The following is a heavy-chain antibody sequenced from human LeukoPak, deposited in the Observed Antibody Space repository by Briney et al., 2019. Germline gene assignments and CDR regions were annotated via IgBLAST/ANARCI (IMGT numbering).Heavy chain of an antibody. V-gene: IGHV3-9*01. CDR1: GFTFDDYA. CDR3: AKDLTMVNIVATDAFNI. Sequence: GGSLRLSCAASGFTFDDYAMHWVRQAPGKGLEWVSGISWNSGSIVYADSVKGRFTISRDNAKNSLYLQMNSLRAEDTALYYCAKDLTMVNIVATDAFNIWGQGTMVTVSS. D-gene: IGHD5-12*01. J-gene: IGHJ3*02. CDR2: ISWNSGSI.